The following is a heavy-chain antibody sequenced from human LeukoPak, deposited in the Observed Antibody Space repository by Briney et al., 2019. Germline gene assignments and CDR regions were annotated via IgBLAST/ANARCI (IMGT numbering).Heavy chain of an antibody. Sequence: GGSLRLSCAASGFTFSSYSMNWVRQAPGKGLEWVSYISSSGSTVYYADSVKGRFTISRDNSKNTLYLQMNSLRAEDTAVYYSAKIGGWELRYYFDYWGQGTLVTVSS. D-gene: IGHD1-26*01. J-gene: IGHJ4*02. CDR1: GFTFSSYS. CDR3: AKIGGWELRYYFDY. CDR2: ISSSGSTV. V-gene: IGHV3-48*01.